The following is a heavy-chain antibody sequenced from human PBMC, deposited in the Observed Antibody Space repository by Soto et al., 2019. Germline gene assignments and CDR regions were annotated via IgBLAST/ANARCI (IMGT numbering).Heavy chain of an antibody. D-gene: IGHD3-22*01. CDR1: GFTFSSYG. CDR2: IWYDGSNK. J-gene: IGHJ6*02. CDR3: ARDYYDSSGYSTYYYYYYGMDV. Sequence: QVQLVESGGGVVQPGRSLRLSCAASGFTFSSYGMHWVRQAPGKGLEWVAVIWYDGSNKYYADSVKGRFTISRDNSKNTLYLQMNSLRAEDTAVYYCARDYYDSSGYSTYYYYYYGMDVWGQGTTVTVSS. V-gene: IGHV3-33*01.